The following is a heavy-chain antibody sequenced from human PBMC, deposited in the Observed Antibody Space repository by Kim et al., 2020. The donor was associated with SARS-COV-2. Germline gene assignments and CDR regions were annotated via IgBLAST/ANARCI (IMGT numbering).Heavy chain of an antibody. D-gene: IGHD2-2*02. V-gene: IGHV5-51*01. CDR2: IDPGDSDT. CDR3: ARHKGGYCSSTSCYKYYYYYYMDV. J-gene: IGHJ6*03. Sequence: GESLKISCKGSGYSFTSYWIGWVRQMPGKGLEWMGIIDPGDSDTRYSPSFQGQVTISADKSISTAYLQWSSLKASDTAMYYCARHKGGYCSSTSCYKYYYYYYMDVWGKGITVTVSS. CDR1: GYSFTSYW.